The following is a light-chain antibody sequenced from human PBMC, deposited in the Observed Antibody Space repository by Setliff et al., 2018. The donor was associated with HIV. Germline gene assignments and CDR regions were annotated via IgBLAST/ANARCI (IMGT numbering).Light chain of an antibody. CDR2: KND. CDR3: AAWDDSLHGSYV. Sequence: QSALTQPPSASGTPGQRVTISCSGSSSNIGSNTVTWYQQPPGTAPKLLIYKNDQRPSGVPDRSSGSKSGTSASLAISGLQSGDEADYYCAAWDDSLHGSYVFGAGTKVTVL. J-gene: IGLJ1*01. V-gene: IGLV1-44*01. CDR1: SSNIGSNT.